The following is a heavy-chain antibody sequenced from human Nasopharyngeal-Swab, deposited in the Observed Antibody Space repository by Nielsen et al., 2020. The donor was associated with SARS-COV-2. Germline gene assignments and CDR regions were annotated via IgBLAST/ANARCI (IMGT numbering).Heavy chain of an antibody. V-gene: IGHV3-74*01. CDR2: INSDGSST. CDR1: GFSTSSYR. Sequence: LKFSCAASGFSTSSYRMHCVRQPPGKGLVWVSRINSDGSSTSYADFAKGRFTIYRDNAKNTLYRQRNSLRAEDAAVYYCTTDKPGGVPAGIIHRLKLKVSIDPAIYYYYYGMDVWGQGATVTVSS. J-gene: IGHJ6*02. D-gene: IGHD2-2*01. CDR3: TTDKPGGVPAGIIHRLKLKVSIDPAIYYYYYGMDV.